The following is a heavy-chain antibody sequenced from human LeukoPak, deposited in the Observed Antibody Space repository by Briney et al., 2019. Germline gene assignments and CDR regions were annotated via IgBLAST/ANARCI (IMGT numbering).Heavy chain of an antibody. D-gene: IGHD6-19*01. J-gene: IGHJ4*02. Sequence: ASVKVSCKASGYTFTSYYMHRVRQAPGQGLEWMGIINPSGGSTSSAQKFQGRGTMTSDTSTSTVDMELSSLKSEDTAVYYCARRYSSGWLFDYWGQGTLVTVSS. CDR2: INPSGGST. V-gene: IGHV1-46*01. CDR3: ARRYSSGWLFDY. CDR1: GYTFTSYY.